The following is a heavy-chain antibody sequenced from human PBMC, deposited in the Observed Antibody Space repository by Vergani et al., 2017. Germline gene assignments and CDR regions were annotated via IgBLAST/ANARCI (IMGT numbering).Heavy chain of an antibody. D-gene: IGHD1-1*01. CDR2: ISYDGTQK. CDR3: ATKSCGTPGCQIGYFRE. Sequence: QVHLVESGGGVVQPGRSLRLYCVVSGFTSSYYGMHWVRQAPGKGLEWVAVISYDGTQKYYADSVKGRFTISRDNSKSTLYLQMDSLRTEDTAVYYCATKSCGTPGCQIGYFREWGQGTLVTVS. V-gene: IGHV3-30*03. J-gene: IGHJ1*01. CDR1: GFTSSYYG.